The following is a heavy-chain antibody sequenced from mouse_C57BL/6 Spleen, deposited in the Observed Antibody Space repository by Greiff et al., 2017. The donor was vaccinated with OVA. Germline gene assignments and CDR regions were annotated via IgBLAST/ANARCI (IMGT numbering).Heavy chain of an antibody. V-gene: IGHV1-50*01. D-gene: IGHD4-1*01. J-gene: IGHJ1*03. CDR3: VGAGAWYFDV. CDR1: GYTFTSYW. Sequence: VQLQQPGAELVKPGASVKLSCKASGYTFTSYWMQWVKQRPGQGLEWIGEIDPSDGYTNYNQKFKGKATLTVDSSSSTAYMQLSSLTSEDAAVYYCVGAGAWYFDVWGTGTTVTVSS. CDR2: IDPSDGYT.